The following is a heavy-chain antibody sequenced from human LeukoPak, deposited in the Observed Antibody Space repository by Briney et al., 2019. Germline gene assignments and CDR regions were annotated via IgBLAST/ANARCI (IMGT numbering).Heavy chain of an antibody. CDR2: IYYSGST. D-gene: IGHD1-14*01. CDR3: ARDKFTGFDY. CDR1: GGSISSYY. V-gene: IGHV4-59*01. Sequence: SETLSLTCTVSGGSISSYYWSWIRQPPGKGLEWIGYIYYSGSTNYNPSLKSRVTISVDTSKNQFSLKLSSVTAADTAVYYCARDKFTGFDYWGQGTLVTVSS. J-gene: IGHJ4*02.